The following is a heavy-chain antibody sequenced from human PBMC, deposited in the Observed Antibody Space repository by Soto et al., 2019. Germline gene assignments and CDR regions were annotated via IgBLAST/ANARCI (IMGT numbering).Heavy chain of an antibody. J-gene: IGHJ6*04. D-gene: IGHD3-3*01. CDR3: ARARKGSGSDYYHHYPMAV. CDR2: INHSGST. V-gene: IGHV4-34*01. CDR1: GGSFSGYY. Sequence: SEPLSLTCSVYGGSFSGYYWSWIRQPPGKGLEWIGEINHSGSTNYNPSLKSRVTISVHTSNNQFSLKLSSVTAADTAVYYCARARKGSGSDYYHHYPMAVWGKRTTVTVSS.